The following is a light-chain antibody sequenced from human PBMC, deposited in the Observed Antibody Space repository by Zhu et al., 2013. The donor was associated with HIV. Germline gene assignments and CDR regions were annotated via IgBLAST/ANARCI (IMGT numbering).Light chain of an antibody. CDR1: QSVGSD. V-gene: IGKV3-15*01. CDR2: GAS. Sequence: EIVMTQSPATLSVSPGESATLSCRTSQSVGSDLAWYQQKPGQAPRLLIYGASTRATGIPARFSGSGSGTEFTLTISSLQSEDFAVYYCQQYNNWPFTFGGGTKVEIK. J-gene: IGKJ4*01. CDR3: QQYNNWPFT.